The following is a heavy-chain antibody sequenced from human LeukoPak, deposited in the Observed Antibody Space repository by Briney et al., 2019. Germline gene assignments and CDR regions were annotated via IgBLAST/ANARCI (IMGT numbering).Heavy chain of an antibody. D-gene: IGHD4-23*01. Sequence: GGSLRLSCAASGFTFSSYGMHWVRQAPGKGLEWVAVIWYDGSNKYYADSVKGRFTISRDNSKNTLYLQMNSLRAEDTAVYYCAKDGYYGGNSGHWFDPWGQGTLVPVSS. CDR2: IWYDGSNK. V-gene: IGHV3-33*06. CDR1: GFTFSSYG. CDR3: AKDGYYGGNSGHWFDP. J-gene: IGHJ5*02.